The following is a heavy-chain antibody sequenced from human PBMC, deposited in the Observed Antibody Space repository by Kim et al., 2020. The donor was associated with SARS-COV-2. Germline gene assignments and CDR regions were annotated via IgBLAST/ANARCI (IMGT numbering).Heavy chain of an antibody. CDR1: GYTFTSYY. D-gene: IGHD3-10*01. CDR3: ARDPRHTRGWFGELLEDWNRGYYYYGMDV. CDR2: INPSGGST. J-gene: IGHJ6*02. V-gene: IGHV1-46*01. Sequence: ASVKVSCKASGYTFTSYYMHWVRQAPGQGLEWMGIINPSGGSTSYAQKFQGRVTMTRDTSTSTVYMELSSLRSEDTAVYYCARDPRHTRGWFGELLEDWNRGYYYYGMDVWGQGTTVTVSS.